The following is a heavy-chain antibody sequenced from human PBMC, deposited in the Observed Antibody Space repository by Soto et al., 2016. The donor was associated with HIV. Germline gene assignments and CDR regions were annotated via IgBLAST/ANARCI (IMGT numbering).Heavy chain of an antibody. CDR1: GFSLRYNA. D-gene: IGHD4-4*01. CDR2: IAHDATSA. J-gene: IGHJ4*02. V-gene: IGHV3-23*01. CDR3: AKDLLDYSANDY. Sequence: EVQLLESGGGLVKPGGSLRLSCAASGFSLRYNAMNWVRQAPGKGLEWVSGIAHDATSAHYADSVKGRFIISKDDSKNTLYLQMNTLRAEDTAIYYCAKDLLDYSANDYWGQGTLVTVSS.